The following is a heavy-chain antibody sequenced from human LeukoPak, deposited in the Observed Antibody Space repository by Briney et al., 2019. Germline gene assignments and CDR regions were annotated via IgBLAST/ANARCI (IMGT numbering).Heavy chain of an antibody. CDR1: GGTFSSYA. CDR2: ISAYNGNT. D-gene: IGHD2-2*01. CDR3: ARDPPTSDIVVVPAAPKFDY. V-gene: IGHV1-18*01. Sequence: GASVKVSCKASGGTFSSYAISWVRQAPGQGLEWMGWISAYNGNTNYAQKLQGRVTMTTDTSTSTAYMELRSLRSDDTAVYYCARDPPTSDIVVVPAAPKFDYWGQGTLVTVSS. J-gene: IGHJ4*02.